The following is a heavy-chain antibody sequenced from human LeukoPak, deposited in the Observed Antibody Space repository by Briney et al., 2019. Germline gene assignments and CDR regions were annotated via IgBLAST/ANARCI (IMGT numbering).Heavy chain of an antibody. V-gene: IGHV3-21*01. D-gene: IGHD6-13*01. CDR1: GFTFSSYS. CDR3: ARDLLAAGNGFDY. CDR2: ISSSSSYI. Sequence: GGSLRLSCAASGFTFSSYSMNWVRQAPGKGLEWVSSISSSSSYIYYADSVKGRFTISRDNAKNSLYLQMNSLRAEDTAVYYCARDLLAAGNGFDYWGQGTLVTVSP. J-gene: IGHJ4*02.